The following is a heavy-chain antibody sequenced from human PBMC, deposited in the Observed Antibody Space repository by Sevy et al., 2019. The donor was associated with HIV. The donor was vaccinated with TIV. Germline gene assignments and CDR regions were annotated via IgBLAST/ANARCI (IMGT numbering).Heavy chain of an antibody. CDR1: GGSISSSGYY. Sequence: SETLSLTCTVSGGSISSSGYYWGWIRQPPGKGLEWIGSIYYGGSTYYNPSLKSRITISVATSKNHFSLKLGSVTAADTGLYYCARVSMIVVVITDDWGYYFDYWGQGTLVTVSS. CDR2: IYYGGST. CDR3: ARVSMIVVVITDDWGYYFDY. J-gene: IGHJ4*02. V-gene: IGHV4-39*02. D-gene: IGHD3-22*01.